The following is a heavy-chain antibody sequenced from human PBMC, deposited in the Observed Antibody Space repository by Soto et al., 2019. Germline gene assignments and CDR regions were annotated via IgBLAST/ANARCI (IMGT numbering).Heavy chain of an antibody. V-gene: IGHV4-30-2*05. J-gene: IGHJ5*02. CDR2: IYHSGST. Sequence: SETLSLTCAVSGGSISSGGYSWSWIRQPPGKGLEWIGYIYHSGSTYYNPSLKSRVTISVDTSKNQFSLKLSSVTAADTAVYYCARDPPDRQGWFDPWGQGTLVTVSS. CDR3: ARDPPDRQGWFDP. CDR1: GGSISSGGYS.